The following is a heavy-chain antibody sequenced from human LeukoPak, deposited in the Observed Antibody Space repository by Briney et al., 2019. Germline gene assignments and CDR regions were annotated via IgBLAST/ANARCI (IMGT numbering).Heavy chain of an antibody. CDR1: GGSFSGYS. CDR2: INHGGST. D-gene: IGHD2-2*01. CDR3: ARGQYCGSTSCPPGPY. V-gene: IGHV4-34*01. Sequence: SETLSLTCAVYGGSFSGYSWTWIRQPPGKGLEWIGEINHGGSTNYNPSLKSRVTISVDTSKNQFSLNLNSVTAADTAVYYCARGQYCGSTSCPPGPYWGQGTLVTVSS. J-gene: IGHJ4*02.